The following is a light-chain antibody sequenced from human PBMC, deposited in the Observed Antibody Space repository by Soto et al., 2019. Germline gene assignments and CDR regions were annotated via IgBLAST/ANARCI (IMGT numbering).Light chain of an antibody. V-gene: IGKV3-20*01. CDR3: QHYGDSRT. CDR2: GAA. Sequence: ELVLTQSPGALSLSPGERATLSCRASQSVSSSYVAWYQQKPGQAPRLLMYGAANRAAGTPDRFSGSGSGTDFTLSISRLEPEDFAVYYCQHYGDSRTFGQGTKVVVK. J-gene: IGKJ1*01. CDR1: QSVSSSY.